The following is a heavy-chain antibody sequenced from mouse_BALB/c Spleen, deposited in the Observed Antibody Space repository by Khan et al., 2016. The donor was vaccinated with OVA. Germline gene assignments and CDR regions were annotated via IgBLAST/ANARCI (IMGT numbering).Heavy chain of an antibody. D-gene: IGHD2-1*01. CDR2: IFPGTGTT. Sequence: QVQLKESGAELVKPGASVKLSCKTSGYTFTSYWIQWVKQRPGQGLGWIGQIFPGTGTTYYNENFKGKATLTVDTSSNTAYMQFSSLTSEDSAVYFCARCYFGNYEFAYWGQGTLVTVSP. V-gene: IGHV1S132*01. CDR1: GYTFTSYW. CDR3: ARCYFGNYEFAY. J-gene: IGHJ3*01.